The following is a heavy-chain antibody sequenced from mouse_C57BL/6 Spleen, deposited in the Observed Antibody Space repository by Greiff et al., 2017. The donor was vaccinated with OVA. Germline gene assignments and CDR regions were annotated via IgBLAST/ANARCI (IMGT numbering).Heavy chain of an antibody. CDR2: IRSKSSNYAT. CDR3: VRRSVYYYGSSYVGYAMDY. Sequence: EVQVVESGGGLVQPKGSLKLSCAASGFTFNTYAMHWVRQAPGKGLEWVARIRSKSSNYATYYADSVKDRFTISRDDSQSMLYLQMNNLKTEDTAMYYCVRRSVYYYGSSYVGYAMDYWGQGTSVTVSS. J-gene: IGHJ4*01. V-gene: IGHV10-3*01. D-gene: IGHD1-1*01. CDR1: GFTFNTYA.